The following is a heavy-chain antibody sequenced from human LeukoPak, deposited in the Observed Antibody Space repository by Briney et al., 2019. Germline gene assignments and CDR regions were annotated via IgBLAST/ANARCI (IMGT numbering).Heavy chain of an antibody. J-gene: IGHJ4*02. V-gene: IGHV3-33*01. CDR3: ARDQYLAYEGSGFDY. CDR1: GFTFSSYG. D-gene: IGHD3-22*01. Sequence: GGSLRLSCAASGFTFSSYGMHWVRQAPGKGLECVAVIWYDGSNKYYADSVKGRFTISRDNSKNTLYLQMNSLRAEDTAVYFCARDQYLAYEGSGFDYWGQGTLVTVSS. CDR2: IWYDGSNK.